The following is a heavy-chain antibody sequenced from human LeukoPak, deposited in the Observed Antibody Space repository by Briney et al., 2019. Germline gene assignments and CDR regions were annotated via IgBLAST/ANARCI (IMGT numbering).Heavy chain of an antibody. V-gene: IGHV3-21*01. CDR2: ISSSSSYI. Sequence: GGSLRLSCAASGFTFSSYSMNWVRQAPGKGLEWVSSISSSSSYIYYADSVKGRFTISRDNAKNSLYLQMNSLRAEDTAVYYCAREMTTATRAFDYWGQGTLVAVSS. J-gene: IGHJ4*02. D-gene: IGHD4-17*01. CDR1: GFTFSSYS. CDR3: AREMTTATRAFDY.